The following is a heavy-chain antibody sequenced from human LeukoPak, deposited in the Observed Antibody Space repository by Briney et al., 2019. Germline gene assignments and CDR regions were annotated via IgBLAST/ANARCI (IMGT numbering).Heavy chain of an antibody. V-gene: IGHV3-30*04. J-gene: IGHJ4*02. CDR1: GFTFSSYA. Sequence: PGGSLRLSCAASGFTFSSYALHWVRQAPGKGLEWVAVISYDGSNKYYADSVKGRFTFSRDNSKNTLYLQMNSLRAEDTAVYYCARETYGSGLFDYWGQGTLVTVSS. CDR3: ARETYGSGLFDY. CDR2: ISYDGSNK. D-gene: IGHD3-10*01.